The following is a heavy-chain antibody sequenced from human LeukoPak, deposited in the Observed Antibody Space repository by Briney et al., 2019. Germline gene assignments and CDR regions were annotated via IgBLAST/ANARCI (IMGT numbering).Heavy chain of an antibody. CDR2: IRYDGSNK. CDR1: GFTFSTYG. J-gene: IGHJ6*03. V-gene: IGHV3-30*02. CDR3: AKGGTDYYYYYMDV. Sequence: GGSLRLSCAASGFTFSTYGMLWVRQAPGKGLEGVAFIRYDGSNKYYADSVKGRFTISRDNSKNTLYLQMNSLRAEDTAVYYCAKGGTDYYYYYMDVWGKGTTVTVSS.